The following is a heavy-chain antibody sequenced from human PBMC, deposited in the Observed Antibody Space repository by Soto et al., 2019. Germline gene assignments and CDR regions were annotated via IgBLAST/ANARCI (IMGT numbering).Heavy chain of an antibody. J-gene: IGHJ4*02. V-gene: IGHV4-59*01. CDR1: GGSISSYY. CDR2: IYYSGST. CDR3: ARLSGNLGY. Sequence: QVQLQESGPGLVKPSETLSLTCTVSGGSISSYYWSWILQPPGKGLEWIGYIYYSGSTNYNPSLKSRVTISVDTSKNQFSLKLSSVTAADTAVYYCARLSGNLGYWGQGTLVTVSS. D-gene: IGHD3-10*01.